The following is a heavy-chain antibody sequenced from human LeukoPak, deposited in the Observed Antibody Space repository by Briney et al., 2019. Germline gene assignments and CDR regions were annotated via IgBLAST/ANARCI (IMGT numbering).Heavy chain of an antibody. CDR3: ARQPTWSGYVQPFDY. V-gene: IGHV4-39*01. Sequence: SETLSPTCTVSGGSVISSSHYWGWIRQPPGKGLEWIGSIYYSGSTYYNPSLKSRVTISVDTSKNQFSLKLSSVTAADTAVYFCARQPTWSGYVQPFDYWGQGTLVTVSS. CDR2: IYYSGST. CDR1: GGSVISSSHY. J-gene: IGHJ4*02. D-gene: IGHD3-3*01.